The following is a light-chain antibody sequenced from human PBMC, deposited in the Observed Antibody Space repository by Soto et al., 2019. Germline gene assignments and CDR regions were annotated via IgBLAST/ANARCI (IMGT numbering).Light chain of an antibody. V-gene: IGKV1-5*01. CDR3: QQYNSFSLGP. Sequence: DIQMTQSPSTLSASVGDRVTITCRASPSTGDWLAWYQQRPGKAPRLLIYDASVSAGGRPTRFGGSGYGTEFTLTSTVLQSDDFARCYCQQYNSFSLGPFGQGTNGDIK. CDR1: PSTGDW. J-gene: IGKJ2*01. CDR2: DAS.